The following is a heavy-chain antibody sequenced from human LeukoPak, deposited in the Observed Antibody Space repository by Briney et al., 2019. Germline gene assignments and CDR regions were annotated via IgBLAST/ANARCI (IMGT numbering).Heavy chain of an antibody. Sequence: SQTLSLTCTVSGGSISSGSYYWSWIRQPAGTGLEWIGRIYTSGSTNYNPSLKSRITISVDTSKNQFSLKLSSVTAADTAVYYCARERKYSGYVVYWFDPWGQGTLVTVSS. CDR1: GGSISSGSYY. V-gene: IGHV4-61*02. J-gene: IGHJ5*02. CDR2: IYTSGST. CDR3: ARERKYSGYVVYWFDP. D-gene: IGHD5-12*01.